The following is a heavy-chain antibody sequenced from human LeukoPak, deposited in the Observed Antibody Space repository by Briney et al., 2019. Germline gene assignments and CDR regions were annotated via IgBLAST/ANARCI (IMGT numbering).Heavy chain of an antibody. CDR1: GGSISSSSYY. CDR2: IYYSGST. V-gene: IGHV4-39*07. D-gene: IGHD3-16*02. CDR3: AREQYDYVWGSYRY. J-gene: IGHJ4*02. Sequence: SETLSLTCTVSGGSISSSSYYWGWIRQPPGKGLEWIGSIYYSGSTYYNPSLKSRVTISVDTSKNQFSLKLSSVTAADTAVYYCAREQYDYVWGSYRYWGQGTLVTVSS.